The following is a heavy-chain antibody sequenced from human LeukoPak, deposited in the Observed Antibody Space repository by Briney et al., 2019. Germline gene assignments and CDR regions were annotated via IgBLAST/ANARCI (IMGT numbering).Heavy chain of an antibody. D-gene: IGHD6-19*01. Sequence: GGSLRLSCAASGFTFSSYSMNWVRQAPGKGLEWVSSISSSSSYIYYADSVKGRFTISRDNAKNSLYLQMNSLRAEDTAVYYCARDRYRSGWYDYWGQGTLVTVSS. CDR1: GFTFSSYS. V-gene: IGHV3-21*01. CDR3: ARDRYRSGWYDY. J-gene: IGHJ4*02. CDR2: ISSSSSYI.